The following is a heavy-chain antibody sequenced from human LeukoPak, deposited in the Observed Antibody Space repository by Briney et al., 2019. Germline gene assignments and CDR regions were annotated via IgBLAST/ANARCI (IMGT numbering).Heavy chain of an antibody. Sequence: GASVKVSCKVSGYTLTELSMHWVRPAPGKGLEWVGGFDPEDGETIYAQKLQGRVTMTTDTSTSTAYMELRSLRPDDTAVYYCARDLPYYYDSTKYFDRWGRGTLVTVSS. V-gene: IGHV1-24*01. CDR3: ARDLPYYYDSTKYFDR. J-gene: IGHJ2*01. D-gene: IGHD3-22*01. CDR1: GYTLTELS. CDR2: FDPEDGET.